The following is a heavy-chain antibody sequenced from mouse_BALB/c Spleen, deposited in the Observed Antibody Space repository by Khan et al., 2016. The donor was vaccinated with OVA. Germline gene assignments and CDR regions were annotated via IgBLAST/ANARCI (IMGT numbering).Heavy chain of an antibody. J-gene: IGHJ2*01. CDR3: ARDRIDY. Sequence: QIQLVQSGAELAKPGASVKMSCKASGYTFKNYCMHWVKQRPGKGLEWIGYINPHTGYTNYNQKFKGQATLPADTSSNTAYMQLSSLKSEDYAVYYCARDRIDYWGQGTTLTVSS. CDR1: GYTFKNYC. CDR2: INPHTGYT. V-gene: IGHV1-7*01.